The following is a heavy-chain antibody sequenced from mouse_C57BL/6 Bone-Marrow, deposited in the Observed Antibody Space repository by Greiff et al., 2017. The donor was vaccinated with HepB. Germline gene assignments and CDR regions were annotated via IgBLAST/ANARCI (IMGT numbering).Heavy chain of an antibody. CDR1: GFNIKNTY. D-gene: IGHD2-4*01. V-gene: IGHV14-3*01. CDR3: ALALTSTMITTTGYYYAMDY. CDR2: IDPANGNT. J-gene: IGHJ4*01. Sequence: VQLQQSVAELVRPGASVKLSCTASGFNIKNTYMHWVKQRPEQGLEWIGRIDPANGNTKYAPKFQGKATITADTSSNTAYLQLSSLTSEDTAIYYCALALTSTMITTTGYYYAMDYWGRGTSVTVSS.